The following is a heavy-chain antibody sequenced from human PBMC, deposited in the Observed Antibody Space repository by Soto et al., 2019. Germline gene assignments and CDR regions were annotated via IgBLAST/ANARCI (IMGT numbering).Heavy chain of an antibody. CDR2: IKQDGGEK. V-gene: IGHV3-7*01. D-gene: IGHD6-13*01. CDR1: GFTCNSYW. J-gene: IGHJ5*02. Sequence: GWSLRLSCAASGFTCNSYWMSWVRQTPGKGLEWVANIKQDGGEKHYVDPVKGRFTISRDNAKNSLHLQMNSLRVEDTGVYYCARDGPPYSPTYGWFVPRGQGTLVTVSS. CDR3: ARDGPPYSPTYGWFVP.